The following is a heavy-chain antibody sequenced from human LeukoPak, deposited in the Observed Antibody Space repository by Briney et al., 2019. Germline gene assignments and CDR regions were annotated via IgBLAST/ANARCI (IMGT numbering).Heavy chain of an antibody. V-gene: IGHV3-73*01. CDR1: GFTFSGST. D-gene: IGHD3-3*01. CDR2: IRSKGDNYAT. Sequence: GGSLRLSCAASGFTFSGSTFHWVRQASGKGLEWVGRIRSKGDNYATEYGASVKGRFTISRDDSKNTVYLQMNSLKTEDTAVYYCTGNYDFWTGPFDYWGQGTLVTVSS. J-gene: IGHJ4*02. CDR3: TGNYDFWTGPFDY.